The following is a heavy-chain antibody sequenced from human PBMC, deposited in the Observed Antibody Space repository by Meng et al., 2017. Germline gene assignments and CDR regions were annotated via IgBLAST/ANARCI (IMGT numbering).Heavy chain of an antibody. J-gene: IGHJ4*02. CDR3: ASSAWYSDNPGYFDY. V-gene: IGHV4-34*01. CDR2: INHSGST. CDR1: GGSFSGYY. Sequence: QVQLQQWGAGLLKPSETLSLTCAVYGGSFSGYYWSWIRQPPGKGLEWIGEINHSGSTNYNPSLKSRVTISVDTSKNQSSLKLSSVTAADTAVYYCASSAWYSDNPGYFDYWGQGTLVTVSS. D-gene: IGHD6-13*01.